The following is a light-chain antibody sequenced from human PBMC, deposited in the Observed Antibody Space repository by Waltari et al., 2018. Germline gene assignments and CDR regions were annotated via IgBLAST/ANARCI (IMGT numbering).Light chain of an antibody. J-gene: IGLJ7*01. CDR1: SSNIGAGYD. CDR2: GHN. CDR3: QSYDSSLSGSV. Sequence: QSVLTQPPSVSGAPGQRVTISCTGSSSNIGAGYDVHWYQQLPGTAPNLLIYGHNNRPSGVPDRISGSKSGTSSSLAITGLQAEDEADYYCQSYDSSLSGSVFGGGTQLTVL. V-gene: IGLV1-40*01.